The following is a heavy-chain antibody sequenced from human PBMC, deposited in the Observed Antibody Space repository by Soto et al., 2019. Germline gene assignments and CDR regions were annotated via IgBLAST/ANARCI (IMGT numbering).Heavy chain of an antibody. CDR1: GGSVSIGSYY. Sequence: SETLSRTCTVSGGSVSIGSYYWSWIRQPPGKGLEWIGSIYYSGSTYYNPSLKSRVTISVDTSKNQFSLKLSSVTAADTAVYYCARYYGSGTAYYYYGMDVWGQGTTVTVSS. CDR2: IYYSGST. J-gene: IGHJ6*02. V-gene: IGHV4-39*01. CDR3: ARYYGSGTAYYYYGMDV. D-gene: IGHD3-10*01.